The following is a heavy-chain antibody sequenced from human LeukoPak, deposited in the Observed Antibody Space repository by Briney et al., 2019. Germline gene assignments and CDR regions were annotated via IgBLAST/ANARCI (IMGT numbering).Heavy chain of an antibody. V-gene: IGHV4-59*02. D-gene: IGHD2/OR15-2a*01. CDR1: GPSVSSYY. CDR3: ARVRVGGTFYYFDY. CDR2: IYYSGNT. Sequence: PSETLSLTCTVSGPSVSSYYWSWIRQPPGKGLEWIRYIYYSGNTNYNPSLDSRATLSVDTSKNQFSLRLTSVTAADTAVYYCARVRVGGTFYYFDYWGQGTLVTVSS. J-gene: IGHJ4*02.